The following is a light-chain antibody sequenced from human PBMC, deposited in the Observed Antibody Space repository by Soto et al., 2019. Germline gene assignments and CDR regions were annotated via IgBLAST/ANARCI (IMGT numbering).Light chain of an antibody. CDR3: QTWGTGFLV. V-gene: IGLV4-69*01. Sequence: QSVLTQSPSASASLGASVKLTCTLSSGHSSYAIAWHQQQPEKGPRYLMKLNNDGSHNKGDGIPDRFSGSSSGAERYLTISILQSEDEADYYCQTWGTGFLVFGGGPKLTVL. CDR2: LNNDGSH. CDR1: SGHSSYA. J-gene: IGLJ3*02.